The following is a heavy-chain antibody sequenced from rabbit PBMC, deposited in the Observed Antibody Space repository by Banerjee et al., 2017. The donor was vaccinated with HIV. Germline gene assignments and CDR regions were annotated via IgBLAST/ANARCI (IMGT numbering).Heavy chain of an antibody. J-gene: IGHJ4*01. CDR3: ARIDPRYYSSDWDYFNL. CDR2: IDPVFGRT. CDR1: GIDFSNYG. D-gene: IGHD4-1*01. Sequence: QVVESGGGLVTLGGSLKLSCKASGIDFSNYGMSWVRQAPGKGLEWIGYIDPVFGRTYYASWVNGRFTISSHNAQNTLYLQLNSLTAADTATYFCARIDPRYYSSDWDYFNLWGPGTLVTVS. V-gene: IGHV1S7*01.